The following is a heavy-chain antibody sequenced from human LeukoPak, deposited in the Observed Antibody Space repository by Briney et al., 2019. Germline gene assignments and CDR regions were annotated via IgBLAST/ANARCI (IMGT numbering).Heavy chain of an antibody. CDR3: ARAMVTWYYYMDV. CDR2: LSHTGNT. CDR1: GGSFSAFY. J-gene: IGHJ6*03. Sequence: SETLSLTCNVSGGSFSAFYWSWLRQPPGEGLEWVGELSHTGNTNYNPSLKSRVTFSVDTSKRQFSLRLKSVTAADTAVYYCARAMVTWYYYMDVWGKGTTVTVSS. V-gene: IGHV4-34*01. D-gene: IGHD5-18*01.